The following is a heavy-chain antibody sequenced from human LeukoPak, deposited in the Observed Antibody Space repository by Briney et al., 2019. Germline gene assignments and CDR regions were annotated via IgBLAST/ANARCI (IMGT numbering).Heavy chain of an antibody. CDR2: IYYSGST. J-gene: IGHJ4*02. V-gene: IGHV4-39*01. CDR3: ARQRAAAGMGY. CDR1: GGSISSSSYY. Sequence: ETLSLTCTVSGGSISSSSYYWGWIRQPPGKGLEWIGSIYYSGSTYYNPSLKSRVTISVDTSKNQFSLKLSSVTAADTAVYYCARQRAAAGMGYWGQGTLVTVSS. D-gene: IGHD6-13*01.